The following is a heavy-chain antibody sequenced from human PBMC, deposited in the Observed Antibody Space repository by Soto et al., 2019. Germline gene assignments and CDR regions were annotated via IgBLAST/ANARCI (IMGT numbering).Heavy chain of an antibody. CDR2: ISGSGGST. CDR3: AKDPQVLDRYGSGDYFDY. V-gene: IGHV3-23*01. CDR1: GFTFSSYA. Sequence: GVSLRLSCAASGFTFSSYAMSWVRQAPGKGLEWVSAISGSGGSTYYADSVKGRFTISRDNSKNTLYLQMNSLRAEDTAVYYCAKDPQVLDRYGSGDYFDYWGQGT. D-gene: IGHD3-10*01. J-gene: IGHJ4*02.